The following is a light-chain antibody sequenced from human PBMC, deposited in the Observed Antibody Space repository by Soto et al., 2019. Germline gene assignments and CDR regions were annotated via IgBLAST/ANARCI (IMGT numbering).Light chain of an antibody. CDR2: DAS. Sequence: EIVLIQSPATLSLSPGERATLSCRASQSVSSNLAWYQQNPGQAPNLLIFDASKRATGIPARFSGSGSGTDFTLTISSLETEDFAVYYCQQHTSWPLTFCGGTKVEIK. J-gene: IGKJ4*01. V-gene: IGKV3-11*01. CDR3: QQHTSWPLT. CDR1: QSVSSN.